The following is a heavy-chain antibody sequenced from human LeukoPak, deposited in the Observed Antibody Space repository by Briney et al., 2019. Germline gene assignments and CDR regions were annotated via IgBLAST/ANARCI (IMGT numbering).Heavy chain of an antibody. J-gene: IGHJ4*02. CDR2: IKSKTHGGTA. Sequence: PGGSLRLSCAASGFTFSNAWMNWVRQAPGKGLEWVGRIKSKTHGGTADYASPVKGRFIISRDDSKNTLYLQMNSLKTEDTAVYYCTTLWPEEGYWGQGTLVTVSS. D-gene: IGHD1-14*01. CDR1: GFTFSNAW. CDR3: TTLWPEEGY. V-gene: IGHV3-15*01.